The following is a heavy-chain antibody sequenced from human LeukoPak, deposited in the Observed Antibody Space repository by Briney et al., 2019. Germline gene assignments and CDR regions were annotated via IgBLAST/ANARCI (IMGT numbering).Heavy chain of an antibody. Sequence: SETLSLTCTVSGGSISSSSYYWGWIRQPPGKGLEWIGSIYYSGSTYYNPSLKSRVTISVDTSKNQFSLKLSSVTAADTAVYYCANLSIAAAGDYWGQGTLVTVSS. J-gene: IGHJ4*02. D-gene: IGHD6-13*01. CDR3: ANLSIAAAGDY. V-gene: IGHV4-39*07. CDR2: IYYSGST. CDR1: GGSISSSSYY.